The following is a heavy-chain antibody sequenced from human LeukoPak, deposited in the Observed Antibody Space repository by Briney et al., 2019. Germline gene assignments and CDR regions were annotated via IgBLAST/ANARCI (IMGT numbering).Heavy chain of an antibody. J-gene: IGHJ4*02. CDR1: GFTFATYA. Sequence: GGSLRLSCAASGFTFATYAMSWVRQAPGKGLEWVSAISGSGGSTYYADSVKGRFTISRDNSKNTLYLQMNSLRAEDTAVYYCAKATGWELLYGFFDYWGQGTLVTVSS. CDR2: ISGSGGST. D-gene: IGHD1-26*01. CDR3: AKATGWELLYGFFDY. V-gene: IGHV3-23*01.